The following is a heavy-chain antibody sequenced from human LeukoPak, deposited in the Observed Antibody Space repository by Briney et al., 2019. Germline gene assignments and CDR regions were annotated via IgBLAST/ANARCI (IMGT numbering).Heavy chain of an antibody. CDR1: GYTFTSYG. J-gene: IGHJ3*02. D-gene: IGHD6-13*01. CDR3: ARVAAALNDAFDI. V-gene: IGHV1-18*01. Sequence: ASVKVSCKASGYTFTSYGISWVRQAPGHGFEWMGWISAYNGNTNYAQKLQGRVTMTTDTSTSTAYMELRSLRSDDTAVYYCARVAAALNDAFDIWGQGTMVTVSS. CDR2: ISAYNGNT.